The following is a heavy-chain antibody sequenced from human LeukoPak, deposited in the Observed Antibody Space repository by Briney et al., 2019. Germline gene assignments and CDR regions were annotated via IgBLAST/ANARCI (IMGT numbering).Heavy chain of an antibody. CDR2: IYYSGNT. Sequence: SETLSLTCTVSGGSISSSNYYWGWTRQPPGKGLEWIGTIYYSGNTYYNPSLKSRVTISVDTSQNQFSLKLNSVTAADTAVYYCARPYGAAGLDWGQGTLVTVSS. V-gene: IGHV4-39*01. D-gene: IGHD4-17*01. CDR1: GGSISSSNYY. J-gene: IGHJ4*02. CDR3: ARPYGAAGLD.